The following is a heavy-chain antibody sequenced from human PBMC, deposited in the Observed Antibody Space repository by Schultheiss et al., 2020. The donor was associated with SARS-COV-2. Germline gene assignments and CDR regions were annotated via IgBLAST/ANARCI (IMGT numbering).Heavy chain of an antibody. CDR2: INPSGGST. V-gene: IGHV1-46*01. CDR3: ASSRYSYVAAFDI. J-gene: IGHJ3*02. D-gene: IGHD5-18*01. CDR1: GYTFTSYY. Sequence: ASVKVSCKASGYTFTSYYMHWVRQAPGQGLEWMGIINPSGGSTSYAQKFQGWVTMTRDTSISTAYMELSRLRSDDTAVYYCASSRYSYVAAFDIWGQGTMVTVSS.